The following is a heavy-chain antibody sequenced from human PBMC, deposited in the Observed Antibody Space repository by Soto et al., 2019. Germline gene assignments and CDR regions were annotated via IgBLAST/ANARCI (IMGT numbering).Heavy chain of an antibody. J-gene: IGHJ4*02. CDR3: AQPADSSGYLLVY. V-gene: IGHV3-30*03. CDR2: ISYDGSNK. CDR1: GFTFSSYG. D-gene: IGHD3-22*01. Sequence: QVQLVESGGGVVQPGRSLRLSCAASGFTFSSYGMHWVRQAPGKGLEWVAVISYDGSNKYYADSVKGRFTISRDNSKNTLYLQMNSLRAEDTAVYYSAQPADSSGYLLVYWGQGTLVTVSS.